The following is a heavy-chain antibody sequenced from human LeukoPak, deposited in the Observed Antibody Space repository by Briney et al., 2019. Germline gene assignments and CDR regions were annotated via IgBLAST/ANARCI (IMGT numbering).Heavy chain of an antibody. CDR3: TRATYSSSWSNQGFDY. Sequence: GESLRLSCTASGFTFGDYAMSWFRQAPGKGLEWVGFIRSKAYGGTTEYAASVKGRFTISRDDSKSIAYLQMNSLKTEDTAVYYCTRATYSSSWSNQGFDYWGQGTLVTVSS. J-gene: IGHJ4*02. CDR2: IRSKAYGGTT. CDR1: GFTFGDYA. D-gene: IGHD6-13*01. V-gene: IGHV3-49*03.